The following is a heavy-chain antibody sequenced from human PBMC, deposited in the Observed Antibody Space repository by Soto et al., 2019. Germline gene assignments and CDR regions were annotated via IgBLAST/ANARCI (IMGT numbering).Heavy chain of an antibody. V-gene: IGHV3-21*01. CDR1: GFTFSSYI. CDR3: ARAKYYYDSSGYLI. CDR2: ISSSSSYI. Sequence: GGSLRLSCAASGFTFSSYIMNWVRQAPGKGLEWVSSISSSSSYIYYADSVKGRFTISRDNAKNSLYLQMNSLRAEDTALYYCARAKYYYDSSGYLIWGQGTMVTVSS. D-gene: IGHD3-22*01. J-gene: IGHJ3*02.